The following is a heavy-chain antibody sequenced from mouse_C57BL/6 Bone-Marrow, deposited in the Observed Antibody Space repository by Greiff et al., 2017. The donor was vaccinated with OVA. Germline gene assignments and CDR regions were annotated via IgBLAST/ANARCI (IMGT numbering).Heavy chain of an antibody. CDR3: TTGHYPGAMDY. V-gene: IGHV14-4*01. D-gene: IGHD1-2*01. J-gene: IGHJ4*01. CDR2: IDPENGDT. Sequence: VHVKQSGAELVRPGASVKLSCTASGFNIKDDYMHWVKQRPEQGLEWIGWIDPENGDTEYASKFQGKATITADTSSNTAYLQLSSLTSEDTAVYYCTTGHYPGAMDYWGQGTSVTVSS. CDR1: GFNIKDDY.